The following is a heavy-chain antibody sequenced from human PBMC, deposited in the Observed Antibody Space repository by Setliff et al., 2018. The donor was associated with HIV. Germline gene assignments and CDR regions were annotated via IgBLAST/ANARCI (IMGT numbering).Heavy chain of an antibody. J-gene: IGHJ6*02. CDR3: ARDRVTGTANRYYGMDV. CDR2: ISSSSSTI. Sequence: GGSLRLSCAASGFTFSSYSMNWVRQAPGKGLEWVSYISSSSSTIYYADSVKGRFTISRDNAKNSLYLQMNSLRAEDTAVYYCARDRVTGTANRYYGMDVWGQGTTVTVSS. CDR1: GFTFSSYS. D-gene: IGHD1-20*01. V-gene: IGHV3-48*01.